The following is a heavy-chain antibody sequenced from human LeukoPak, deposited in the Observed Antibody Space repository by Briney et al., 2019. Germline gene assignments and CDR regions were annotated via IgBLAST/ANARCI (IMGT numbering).Heavy chain of an antibody. V-gene: IGHV3-23*01. CDR3: ANRDIVVVITTGSVAQY. J-gene: IGHJ4*02. CDR2: ITSSGGST. D-gene: IGHD3-22*01. CDR1: GFTFSSYA. Sequence: PGGSLRLTCAASGFTFSSYAMSCVRQAPREGVEWVSAITSSGGSTYYADSVKGRFTISRDNSKNTLYLQMNSLRAEDTAVYYCANRDIVVVITTGSVAQYWGQGTLVTVSS.